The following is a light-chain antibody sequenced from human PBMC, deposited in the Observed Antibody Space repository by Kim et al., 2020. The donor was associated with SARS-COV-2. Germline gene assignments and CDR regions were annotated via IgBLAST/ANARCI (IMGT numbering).Light chain of an antibody. V-gene: IGKV1-33*01. CDR2: DAA. J-gene: IGKJ2*01. CDR1: QDINNY. CDR3: QQYDNLPYT. Sequence: DIQMTQSPSSLSASVGDRVTITCQASQDINNYLNWYQQKPGKAPKLLIYDAANLETGVPSRFSGSGSGTDFTFTISSLQPEDIATYYCQQYDNLPYTFGQGTKLEI.